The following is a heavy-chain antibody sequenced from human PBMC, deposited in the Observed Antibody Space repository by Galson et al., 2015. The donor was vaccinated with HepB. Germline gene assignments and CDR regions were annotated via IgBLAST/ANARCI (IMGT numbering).Heavy chain of an antibody. CDR1: GGSISSSSYY. D-gene: IGHD6-13*01. J-gene: IGHJ4*02. CDR2: IYYSGST. CDR3: ARLRIAAAEV. V-gene: IGHV4-39*01. Sequence: SETLSLTCTVSGGSISSSSYYWGWIRQPPGKGLEWIGSIYYSGSTYYNPSLKSRVTISVDTPKNQFSLKLSSVTAADTAVYYCARLRIAAAEVWGQGTLVTVSS.